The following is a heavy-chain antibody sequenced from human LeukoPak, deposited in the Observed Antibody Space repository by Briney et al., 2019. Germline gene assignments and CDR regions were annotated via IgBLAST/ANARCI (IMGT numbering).Heavy chain of an antibody. CDR1: GFTFSSYA. J-gene: IGHJ6*03. Sequence: GGSLRLSCAASGFTFSSYAMSWVRQAPGKGLKWVSTINDNGAGTYYADSVKGRSTISRDNSYNTASLQMNSLRDEDTGVYYCAKGLRTGVGPYMGYHYYMDVWGKGATVTVSS. CDR2: INDNGAGT. CDR3: AKGLRTGVGPYMGYHYYMDV. V-gene: IGHV3-23*01. D-gene: IGHD3-16*01.